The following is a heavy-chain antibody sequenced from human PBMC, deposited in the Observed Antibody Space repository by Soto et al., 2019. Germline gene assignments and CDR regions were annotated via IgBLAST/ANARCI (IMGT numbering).Heavy chain of an antibody. J-gene: IGHJ4*02. D-gene: IGHD6-13*01. CDR1: GVTFSSYS. CDR2: ISSSSSYI. CDR3: ARDPIAAAGF. V-gene: IGHV3-21*01. Sequence: GGSVGLSCAASGVTFSSYSMKWVRQGPGKGLEWVSSISSSSSYIYYADSVRGRFTISRDNAKNSLYLQMNSLRAEDTAVYYSARDPIAAAGFWGKGTLVTVPS.